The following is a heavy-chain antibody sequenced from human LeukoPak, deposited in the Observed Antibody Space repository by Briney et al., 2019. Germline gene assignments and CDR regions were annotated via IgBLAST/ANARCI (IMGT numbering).Heavy chain of an antibody. J-gene: IGHJ4*02. CDR1: GFTFSSYG. V-gene: IGHV3-33*01. CDR3: ARDHRTTVTVYYFDY. D-gene: IGHD4-17*01. CDR2: IWSDGRDE. Sequence: GGSLRLSCAASGFTFSSYGMHWVRQAPGKGLEWVAVIWSDGRDEYYADSVKGRFTISRDNSKNTLYLQMNSLRAEDTAVYYCARDHRTTVTVYYFDYWGQGTLVTVSS.